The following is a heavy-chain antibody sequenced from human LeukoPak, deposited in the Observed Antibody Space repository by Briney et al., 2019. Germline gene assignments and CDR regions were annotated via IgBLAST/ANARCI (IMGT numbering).Heavy chain of an antibody. CDR2: IYYSGST. Sequence: SETLSLTCTVSGGSISSYYWSWIRQPPGKGLEWIGYIYYSGSTNYNPSLKSRVTISVDTSKNQFSLKLSSVTAADTAVYYCARQRNGDGYNPLDYWGQGTLVTVSS. V-gene: IGHV4-59*08. D-gene: IGHD5-24*01. CDR3: ARQRNGDGYNPLDY. J-gene: IGHJ4*02. CDR1: GGSISSYY.